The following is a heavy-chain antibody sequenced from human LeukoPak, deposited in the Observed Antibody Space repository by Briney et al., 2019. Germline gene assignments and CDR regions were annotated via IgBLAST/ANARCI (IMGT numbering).Heavy chain of an antibody. V-gene: IGHV3-30*02. CDR3: AREVAAVPNWFDP. Sequence: GGSLRLSCAASGFTFSSYGMHWVRQAPGKGLEWVAFIRYDGSNKFYADSVRGRFIISRDNSKNTLYLQMNSLRPEDTAVYYCAREVAAVPNWFDPWGQGTLVTASS. CDR1: GFTFSSYG. CDR2: IRYDGSNK. J-gene: IGHJ5*02. D-gene: IGHD2-2*01.